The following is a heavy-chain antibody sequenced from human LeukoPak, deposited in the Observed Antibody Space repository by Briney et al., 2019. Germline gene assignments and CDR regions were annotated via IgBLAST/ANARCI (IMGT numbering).Heavy chain of an antibody. V-gene: IGHV5-51*01. Sequence: PGESLKISCKGSGYSFTSYWIGWVRQMPGKGLEWMGIIYPGDSDTRYSPSFQGQVTISADKSISTAYLQWSSLKASDTAMYYCARLSYYGRMIFDAFDIWGQGTMVTVSS. CDR3: ARLSYYGRMIFDAFDI. CDR1: GYSFTSYW. D-gene: IGHD3-10*01. CDR2: IYPGDSDT. J-gene: IGHJ3*02.